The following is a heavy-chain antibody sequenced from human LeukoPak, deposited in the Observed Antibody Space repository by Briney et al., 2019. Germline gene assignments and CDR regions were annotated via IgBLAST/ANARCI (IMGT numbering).Heavy chain of an antibody. J-gene: IGHJ4*02. V-gene: IGHV3-66*01. CDR3: ARRLEYSGSKGVFDY. Sequence: GGSLRLSCAASGFTVTANYMTWVRQAPGKGLEWVSIIYSGGYTDYADSVKGRFTISRDNSKNTLDLQMNSLRAEDTAVYYCARRLEYSGSKGVFDYWGQGTLVTVSS. CDR1: GFTVTANY. D-gene: IGHD1-26*01. CDR2: IYSGGYT.